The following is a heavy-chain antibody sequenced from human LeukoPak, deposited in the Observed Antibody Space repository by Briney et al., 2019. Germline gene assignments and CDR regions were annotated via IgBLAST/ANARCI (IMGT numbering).Heavy chain of an antibody. D-gene: IGHD2-15*01. V-gene: IGHV3-23*01. CDR2: T. CDR3: AKGTVVVVVAATFDY. Sequence: TYYADSVKGRFTISRDNSKNTLYLQMNSLRAEDTAVYYCAKGTVVVVVAATFDYWGQGTLVTVSS. J-gene: IGHJ4*02.